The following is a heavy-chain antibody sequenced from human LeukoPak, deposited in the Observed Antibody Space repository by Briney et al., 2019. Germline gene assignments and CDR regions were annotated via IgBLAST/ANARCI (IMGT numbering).Heavy chain of an antibody. D-gene: IGHD6-13*01. CDR2: ISYDGRNK. V-gene: IGHV3-30*03. CDR3: ARDRAAAAGN. Sequence: PGGSLRLSCAASGFTFSSYGMHWVRQAPGKGLEWVAVISYDGRNKYYADSVKGRFTISRDNSKNTLYLQMNSLGAEDSAVYYCARDRAAAAGNWGQGTMVTVSS. J-gene: IGHJ3*01. CDR1: GFTFSSYG.